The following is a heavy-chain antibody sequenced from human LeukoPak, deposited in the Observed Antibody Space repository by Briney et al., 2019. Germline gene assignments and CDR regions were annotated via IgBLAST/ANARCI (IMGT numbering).Heavy chain of an antibody. D-gene: IGHD5-24*01. CDR3: AKDPGEGMAPFFDY. CDR1: GGSISSGSNY. Sequence: SETLSLTCTVSGGSISSGSNYWSWIRQPAGKGLEWIGRIYTSGSTNYNPSLKSRVTMSVDTSKNQFSLKLSSVTAADTAVYYCAKDPGEGMAPFFDYWGQGTLVTVSS. CDR2: IYTSGST. V-gene: IGHV4-61*02. J-gene: IGHJ4*02.